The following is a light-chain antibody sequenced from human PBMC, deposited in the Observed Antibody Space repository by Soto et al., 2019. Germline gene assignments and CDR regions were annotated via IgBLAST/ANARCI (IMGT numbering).Light chain of an antibody. CDR2: EVN. CDR3: CSYVGSSILM. Sequence: QSVLTQPASMSGSPGQSITISCTGTSSDVGLYNLVSWYQHLPGKAPKLIIYEVNERPSGISDRFSGSKSGNTASLTISGLRYEDEADYYCCSYVGSSILMFGGGTKLTVL. J-gene: IGLJ3*02. V-gene: IGLV2-23*02. CDR1: SSDVGLYNL.